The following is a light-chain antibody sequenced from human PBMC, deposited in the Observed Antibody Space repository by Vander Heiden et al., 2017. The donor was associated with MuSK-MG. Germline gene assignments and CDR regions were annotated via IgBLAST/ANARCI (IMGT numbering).Light chain of an antibody. CDR1: QSISNY. CDR2: DAS. CDR3: QQSYSTPLT. Sequence: DIQMTQSPSSLSASVGDRVTITCQASQSISNYLNWYQQKPGKAPKLLIYDASSLQSGVPSRFSGSGSGTDFTLTISSLQPEDFATYYCQQSYSTPLTFGRGTKVEIK. J-gene: IGKJ3*01. V-gene: IGKV1-39*01.